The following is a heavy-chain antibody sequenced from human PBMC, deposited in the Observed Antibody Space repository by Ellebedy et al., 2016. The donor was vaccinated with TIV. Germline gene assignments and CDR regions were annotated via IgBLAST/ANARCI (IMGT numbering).Heavy chain of an antibody. J-gene: IGHJ4*02. CDR1: DYSFTSYW. V-gene: IGHV5-51*01. CDR3: ARDSEDSSSYFDH. Sequence: GESLKISXKGSDYSFTSYWIAWVRQMPGKGLEWMGIIYPDDSDTRYSPSFQGQVTISADKSITTAYLQMNSLRADDTAMYFCARDSEDSSSYFDHWGRGDLVTVSS. D-gene: IGHD6-13*01. CDR2: IYPDDSDT.